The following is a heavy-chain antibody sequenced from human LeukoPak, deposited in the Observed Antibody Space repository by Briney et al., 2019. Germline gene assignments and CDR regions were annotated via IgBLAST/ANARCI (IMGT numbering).Heavy chain of an antibody. CDR1: GGSISYYY. CDR3: AREDPQTRVPEGMDV. D-gene: IGHD4/OR15-4a*01. Sequence: PSETLSLTCTVSGGSISYYYWSWIRQSPGKGLEGIGYIYYSGTTNYNPSLKGRVTISVDTSKNQFSLQLRSVTAADSAVYYCAREDPQTRVPEGMDVWGQGTTVTVSS. CDR2: IYYSGTT. J-gene: IGHJ6*02. V-gene: IGHV4-59*01.